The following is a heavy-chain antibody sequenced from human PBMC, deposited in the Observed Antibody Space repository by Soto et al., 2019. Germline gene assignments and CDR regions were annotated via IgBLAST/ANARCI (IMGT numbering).Heavy chain of an antibody. CDR1: GFTFSSYG. CDR3: ARDSSSYSSSSGSYWYFDL. Sequence: EVQLVESGGGLVQPGGSLRLSCAASGFTFSSYGMNWVRQAPGKGLEWLSYISTGSASIYYADSVKGRFTISRDNAKNSLFLQMSSLTDEDRAVYYCARDSSSYSSSSGSYWYFDLWGRGTLVAVSS. J-gene: IGHJ2*01. D-gene: IGHD6-6*01. CDR2: ISTGSASI. V-gene: IGHV3-48*02.